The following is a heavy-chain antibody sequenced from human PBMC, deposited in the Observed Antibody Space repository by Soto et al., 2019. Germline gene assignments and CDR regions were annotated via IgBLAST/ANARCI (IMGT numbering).Heavy chain of an antibody. CDR1: GYPFTHYG. J-gene: IGHJ6*02. CDR3: ARDGPYYYASRMDV. CDR2: ISPFNGNT. D-gene: IGHD3-10*01. Sequence: ASVKVSCKSSGYPFTHYGITWVRQAPGQGLEWMGWISPFNGNTNYGQTLQGRVTLTTDTSTSTVYMELRSLTPEDTAVYYCARDGPYYYASRMDVWGQGTTVTVSS. V-gene: IGHV1-18*01.